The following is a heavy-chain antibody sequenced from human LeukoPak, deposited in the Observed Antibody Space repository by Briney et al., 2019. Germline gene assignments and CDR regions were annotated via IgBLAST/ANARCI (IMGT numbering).Heavy chain of an antibody. Sequence: GSLRLSCAASGFTLSNFWMTWVRQAPGKGLEWIGEINHSGSTNYNPSLKSRVTISVDTSKNQFSLKLSSVTAADTAVYYCAREGSTMIRGVITPNWFDPWGQGTLVTVSS. D-gene: IGHD3-10*01. J-gene: IGHJ5*02. CDR3: AREGSTMIRGVITPNWFDP. CDR2: INHSGST. V-gene: IGHV4-34*01. CDR1: GFTLSNFW.